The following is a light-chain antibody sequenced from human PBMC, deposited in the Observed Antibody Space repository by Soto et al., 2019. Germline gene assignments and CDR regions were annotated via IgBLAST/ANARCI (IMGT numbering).Light chain of an antibody. CDR1: NIGTKG. Sequence: SYELTQPPSVSVAPGQTATVTCRGDNIGTKGVHWYQQKPGQAPVVVVYDDADRPSGIPERFSGSSSGNTATLTITRVEAGDEADYYCQVWDRTATVVFGGGTKLTVL. J-gene: IGLJ2*01. V-gene: IGLV3-21*02. CDR3: QVWDRTATVV. CDR2: DDA.